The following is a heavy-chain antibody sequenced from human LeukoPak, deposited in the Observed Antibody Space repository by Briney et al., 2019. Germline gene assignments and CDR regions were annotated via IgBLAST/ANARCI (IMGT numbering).Heavy chain of an antibody. CDR3: AKEQYPGYFDL. CDR1: GFIFSGSS. V-gene: IGHV3-30*02. Sequence: GGSLRLSCAASGFIFSGSSMHWVRQAPGKGLEWVCFIRFDATNKYYADSVKGRLTISRDNSNNTLYLQLNNVRTEDTATYFCAKEQYPGYFDLWGQGTLVTVSA. CDR2: IRFDATNK. D-gene: IGHD1-14*01. J-gene: IGHJ4*02.